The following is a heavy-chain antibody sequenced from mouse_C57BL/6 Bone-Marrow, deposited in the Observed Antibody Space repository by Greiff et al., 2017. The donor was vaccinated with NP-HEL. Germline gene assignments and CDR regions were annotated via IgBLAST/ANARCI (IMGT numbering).Heavy chain of an antibody. V-gene: IGHV14-2*01. D-gene: IGHD1-1*01. CDR3: ARCLLLRYDY. Sequence: VQLKQSGAELVKPGASVKLSCTASGFNIKDYYMHWVKQRTEQGLEWIGRIDPEDGETKYAPTFQGKATITADTSSNTAYLPLSSLTSEDTAVYYCARCLLLRYDYWGQGTTLTVSS. CDR2: IDPEDGET. J-gene: IGHJ2*01. CDR1: GFNIKDYY.